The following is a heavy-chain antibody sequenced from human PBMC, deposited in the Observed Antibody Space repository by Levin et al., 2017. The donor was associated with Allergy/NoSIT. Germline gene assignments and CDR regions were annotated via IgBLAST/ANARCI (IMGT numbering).Heavy chain of an antibody. D-gene: IGHD3-22*01. Sequence: LSLTCAASGILFSSYDMNWVRQAPGKGLEWVSSISAGGNYIYYADSVKGRFTISRDNAKNSLFLQMNSLRADDTAVYYCASWAMYHYDRSAFDYFYYAMDVWSQGTTVTVSS. CDR1: GILFSSYD. J-gene: IGHJ6*02. CDR3: ASWAMYHYDRSAFDYFYYAMDV. V-gene: IGHV3-21*01. CDR2: ISAGGNYI.